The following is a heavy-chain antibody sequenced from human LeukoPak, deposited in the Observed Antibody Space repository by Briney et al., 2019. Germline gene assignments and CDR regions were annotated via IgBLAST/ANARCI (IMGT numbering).Heavy chain of an antibody. CDR1: GGSFSGYY. D-gene: IGHD3-22*01. CDR3: ARGVSSYYYDSSGYYSSKPFDY. CDR2: INHSGST. Sequence: SETLSLTCAVYGGSFSGYYWSWIRQPPGKGLEWIGEINHSGSTNYNPSLKSRVTIPVDTSKNQFSLKLSSVTAADTAVYYCARGVSSYYYDSSGYYSSKPFDYWGQGTLVTVSS. J-gene: IGHJ4*02. V-gene: IGHV4-34*01.